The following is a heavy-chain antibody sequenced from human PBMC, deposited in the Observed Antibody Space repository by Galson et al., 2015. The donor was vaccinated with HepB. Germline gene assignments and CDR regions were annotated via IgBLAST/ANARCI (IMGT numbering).Heavy chain of an antibody. Sequence: SLRLSCAASGFTFSSYGMHWVRQAPGKGLEWVAVISYDGSNKYYADSVKGRFTISRDNSKNTLYLQMNSLRAEDTAVYYCAKDYSSGWYVGYYYYYYMDVWGKGTTVTVSS. CDR1: GFTFSSYG. CDR3: AKDYSSGWYVGYYYYYYMDV. V-gene: IGHV3-30*18. J-gene: IGHJ6*03. CDR2: ISYDGSNK. D-gene: IGHD6-19*01.